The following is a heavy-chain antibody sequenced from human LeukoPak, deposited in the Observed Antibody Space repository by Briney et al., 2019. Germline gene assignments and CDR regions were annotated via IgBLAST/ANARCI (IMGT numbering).Heavy chain of an antibody. V-gene: IGHV3-23*01. Sequence: GGSLRLSCAASGFTFSSYAMSWVRQAPGKGLEWVSAISGSGGSTYYADSVKGRFTISRDNSKNTLYLQMNSLRAEDTAVYYCAKTEASSIAAGDCFDCWGQGIVVTVSS. J-gene: IGHJ4*02. CDR3: AKTEASSIAAGDCFDC. CDR2: ISGSGGST. D-gene: IGHD6-6*01. CDR1: GFTFSSYA.